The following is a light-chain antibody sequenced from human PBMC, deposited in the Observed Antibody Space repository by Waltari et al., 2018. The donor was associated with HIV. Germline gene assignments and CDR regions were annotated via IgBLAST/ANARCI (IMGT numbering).Light chain of an antibody. CDR2: KNN. V-gene: IGLV1-44*01. CDR1: RANIGSHS. J-gene: IGLJ2*01. Sequence: QSVLTQPPSASGTPGQRVTISCSGRRANIGSHSVSWYQPVPGTAPKRLIYKNNQRPSGVPDRFSGSKSGTSASLAISGLQSDDEADYYCAAWDDNLNALFGGGTRLTVL. CDR3: AAWDDNLNAL.